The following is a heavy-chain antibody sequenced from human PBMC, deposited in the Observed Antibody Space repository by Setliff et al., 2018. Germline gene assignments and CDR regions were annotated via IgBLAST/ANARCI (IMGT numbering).Heavy chain of an antibody. CDR2: ISGYNGNT. CDR3: ARVPRLEWLLPTFDS. CDR1: GYTFISYG. Sequence: ASVKVSCKTSGYTFISYGISWVRQAPGQGLEWMGWISGYNGNTDYAQNFQGRVTMTTDTSTSTAYMELRSLRSGDTAVYYCARVPRLEWLLPTFDSWGQGTLVTVSS. D-gene: IGHD3-3*01. V-gene: IGHV1-18*01. J-gene: IGHJ4*02.